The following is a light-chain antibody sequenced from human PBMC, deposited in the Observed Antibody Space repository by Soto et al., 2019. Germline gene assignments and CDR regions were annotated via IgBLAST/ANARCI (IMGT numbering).Light chain of an antibody. J-gene: IGKJ4*01. CDR3: QQCYSSPLT. Sequence: DIQMTQSPSSLSASVGDRVTITCRASQTISNYLNWYQQQPGKASKLLIYAASSLQSGVPSRFSGSGSGTDFTLTISSLQTEDFATYYCQQCYSSPLTFGGGTKVEIK. CDR2: AAS. V-gene: IGKV1-39*01. CDR1: QTISNY.